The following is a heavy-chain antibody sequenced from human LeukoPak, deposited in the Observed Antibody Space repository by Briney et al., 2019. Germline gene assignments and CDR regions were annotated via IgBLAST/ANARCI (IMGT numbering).Heavy chain of an antibody. D-gene: IGHD6-13*01. CDR2: IYYSGST. CDR1: GGSVSSYY. V-gene: IGHV4-59*08. Sequence: SETLSLTCTVSGGSVSSYYWSWIRQPPGKGLEWIGYIYYSGSTSYNPSLKSRVTISVDTSKNQFSLKLSSVTAADTAVYYCARHASDFAAAGVDYWGQGTLVTVSS. CDR3: ARHASDFAAAGVDY. J-gene: IGHJ4*02.